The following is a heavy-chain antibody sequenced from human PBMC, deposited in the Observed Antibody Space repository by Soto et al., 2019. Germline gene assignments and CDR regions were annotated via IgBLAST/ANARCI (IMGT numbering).Heavy chain of an antibody. CDR3: ARDRGVRNYDFWSGYYLFDY. D-gene: IGHD3-3*01. CDR2: ISAYNGNT. Sequence: ASVKVSCKAPGYTFXSYGICWVRKAPGQGLEWMGWISAYNGNTNYAQKLQGGVTMTTDTSTSTAYMELRSLRSDDTAVYYCARDRGVRNYDFWSGYYLFDYWGQGTLVTVSS. CDR1: GYTFXSYG. J-gene: IGHJ4*02. V-gene: IGHV1-18*04.